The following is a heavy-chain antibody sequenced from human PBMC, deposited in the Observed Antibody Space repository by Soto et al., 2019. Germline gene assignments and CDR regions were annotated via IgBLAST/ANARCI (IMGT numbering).Heavy chain of an antibody. CDR2: ISGGGGTI. J-gene: IGHJ4*02. CDR1: GFTLSSYR. Sequence: EVQLVESGGGIVQPGGSLRVSCAASGFTLSSYRMHWVRQAPGKGLVWVSYISGGGGTIYYADSVKGRFTISRDNAKNTLSVQMNSLRDEDTAVYFCARETAQRSGGWSYGFDVWGQGTPVTVSS. V-gene: IGHV3-48*02. D-gene: IGHD6-19*01. CDR3: ARETAQRSGGWSYGFDV.